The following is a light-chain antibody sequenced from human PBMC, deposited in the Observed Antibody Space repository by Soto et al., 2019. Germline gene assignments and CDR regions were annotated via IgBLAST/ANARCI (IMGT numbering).Light chain of an antibody. CDR2: GAS. Sequence: EIVMTQSPVTLSVSPGERATLSCRASQSVNNNLAWFQQRPGQAPRLLIYGASTRATGMPARFSGSGSGTEFTLTISSLQSEDFAVHYCQQYNNWPRTFGQGTKVEIK. J-gene: IGKJ1*01. V-gene: IGKV3-15*01. CDR1: QSVNNN. CDR3: QQYNNWPRT.